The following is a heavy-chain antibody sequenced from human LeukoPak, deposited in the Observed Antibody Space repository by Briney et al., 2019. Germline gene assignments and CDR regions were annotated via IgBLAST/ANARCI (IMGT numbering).Heavy chain of an antibody. CDR3: ARDPYYDSSGYYFGGDAFDI. CDR2: ISSSSSYI. V-gene: IGHV3-21*01. J-gene: IGHJ3*02. D-gene: IGHD3-22*01. Sequence: GGSLRLSCAASGFTFSSYSMNWVRQAPGKGLEWVSSISSSSSYIYYADSVKGRFTISRDNAKNSLYLQMNCLRAEDTAVYYCARDPYYDSSGYYFGGDAFDIWGQGTMVTVSS. CDR1: GFTFSSYS.